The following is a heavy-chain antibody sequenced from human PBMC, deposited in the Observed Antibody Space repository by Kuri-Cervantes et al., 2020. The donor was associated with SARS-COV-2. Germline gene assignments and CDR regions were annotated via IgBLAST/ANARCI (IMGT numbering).Heavy chain of an antibody. CDR2: INTNTGNP. CDR3: ARDVDDYVWGSYRSFDY. CDR1: GYTFTGYY. J-gene: IGHJ4*02. V-gene: IGHV7-4-1*02. D-gene: IGHD3-16*02. Sequence: ASVKVSCKASGYTFTGYYMHWVRQAPGQGLEWMGWINTNTGNPTYAQGFTGRFVFSLDTSVSTAYLQISSLKAEDTAVYYCARDVDDYVWGSYRSFDYWGPGTLVTVSS.